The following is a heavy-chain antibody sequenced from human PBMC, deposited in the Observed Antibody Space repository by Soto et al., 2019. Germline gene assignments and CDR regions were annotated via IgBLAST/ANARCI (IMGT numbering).Heavy chain of an antibody. CDR3: APSRIVIPEIALAIDP. CDR1: GYTFTDYY. J-gene: IGHJ5*02. D-gene: IGHD2-2*01. CDR2: SNPNSGGT. V-gene: IGHV1-2*02. Sequence: ASVKVSCKASGYTFTDYYVHWVRQAPGQGLEWMGWSNPNSGGTNYAQNFQGRVTMTRDTSISTSYMELSRLRFDDTAVYYCAPSRIVIPEIALAIDPWGQGTLVTVSS.